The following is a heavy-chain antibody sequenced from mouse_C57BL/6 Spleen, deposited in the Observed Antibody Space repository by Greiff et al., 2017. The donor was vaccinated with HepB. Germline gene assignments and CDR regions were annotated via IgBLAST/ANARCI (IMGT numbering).Heavy chain of an antibody. CDR2: INPNNGGT. J-gene: IGHJ4*01. D-gene: IGHD1-1*01. Sequence: EVKLQQSGPELVKPGASVKISCKASGYTFTDYYMNWVKQSHGKSLEWIGDINPNNGGTSYNQKFKGKATLTVDKSSSTAYMELRSLTSEDSAVYYCARRTVDAMDYWGQGTSVTVSS. CDR3: ARRTVDAMDY. V-gene: IGHV1-26*01. CDR1: GYTFTDYY.